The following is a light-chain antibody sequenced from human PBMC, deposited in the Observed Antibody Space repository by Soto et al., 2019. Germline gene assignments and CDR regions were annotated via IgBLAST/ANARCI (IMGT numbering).Light chain of an antibody. CDR2: DVT. Sequence: QSFLTHPASLSGPPGQSITISCTGTSSDVGAYNYVSWYQHHPGKAPRLVIYDVTNRPSGISDRLSGSKSGNTASLTISGLLAEDEADYYCTSYTSTSTYVFGTGTKVTVL. V-gene: IGLV2-14*01. CDR3: TSYTSTSTYV. J-gene: IGLJ1*01. CDR1: SSDVGAYNY.